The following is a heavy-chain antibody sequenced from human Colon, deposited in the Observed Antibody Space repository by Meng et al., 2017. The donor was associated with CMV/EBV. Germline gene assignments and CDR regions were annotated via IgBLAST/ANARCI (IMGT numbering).Heavy chain of an antibody. D-gene: IGHD5-18*01. Sequence: GGSLRLSCAASGFTFSLYGMSWVRQAPGKGLEWVSSISGSGGSTYYADSVKGRLTVSRDNSKNTLYLQMNSLRAEDTALYYCAKRSTAMVSWGQGTLVTVSS. J-gene: IGHJ4*02. V-gene: IGHV3-23*01. CDR1: GFTFSLYG. CDR2: ISGSGGST. CDR3: AKRSTAMVS.